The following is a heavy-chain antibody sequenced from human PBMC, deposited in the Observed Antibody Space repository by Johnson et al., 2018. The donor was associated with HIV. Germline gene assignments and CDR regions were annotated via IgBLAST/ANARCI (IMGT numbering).Heavy chain of an antibody. Sequence: HVQLVESGGGVVQPGRSLRLSCAASGFTFSNYGMHWVRQAPGKGLEWVALITYDGSNKYYADSVKGRFTISRDNSKNTLYLQMNSLRAEDTAVYYCARENWGQRMNAFDIWGQGTMVTVSS. CDR3: ARENWGQRMNAFDI. CDR1: GFTFSNYG. J-gene: IGHJ3*02. CDR2: ITYDGSNK. V-gene: IGHV3-30*03. D-gene: IGHD7-27*01.